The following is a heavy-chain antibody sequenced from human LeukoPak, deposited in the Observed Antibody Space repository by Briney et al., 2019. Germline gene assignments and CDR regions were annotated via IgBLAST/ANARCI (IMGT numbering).Heavy chain of an antibody. CDR3: ARGPRYYYDSSGYYSV. Sequence: AASVKVSCKASGYTFTGYYMHWVRQAPGQGLEWMGWINPNSGGINYAQKFQGRVTMTRDTSISTAYMELSRLRSDDTAVYYCARGPRYYYDSSGYYSVWGQGTLVTVSS. D-gene: IGHD3-22*01. CDR1: GYTFTGYY. J-gene: IGHJ4*02. V-gene: IGHV1-2*02. CDR2: INPNSGGI.